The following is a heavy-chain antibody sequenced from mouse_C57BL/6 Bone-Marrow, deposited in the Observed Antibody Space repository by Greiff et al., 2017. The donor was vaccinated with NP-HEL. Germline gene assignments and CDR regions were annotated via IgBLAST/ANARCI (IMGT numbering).Heavy chain of an antibody. CDR2: IRNKANNHAT. Sequence: EVKLVESGGGLVQPGGSMKLSCAASGFTFSDAWMDWVRQSPETGLEWVAEIRNKANNHATYYAESVKGRFTISRDDSKSRVYLQMNSLRAEDTGIYDCTRGSSPYYYAMDYWGQGTSVTVSS. CDR3: TRGSSPYYYAMDY. V-gene: IGHV6-6*01. D-gene: IGHD1-1*01. CDR1: GFTFSDAW. J-gene: IGHJ4*01.